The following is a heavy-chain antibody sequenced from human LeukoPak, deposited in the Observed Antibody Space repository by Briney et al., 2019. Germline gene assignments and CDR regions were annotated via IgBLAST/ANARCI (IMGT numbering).Heavy chain of an antibody. D-gene: IGHD3-22*01. CDR2: ISGSGGRT. V-gene: IGHV3-23*01. J-gene: IGHJ4*02. Sequence: GGSLRLSCAASGFTFSSYGMHWVRQAPGKGLEWVSGISGSGGRTYYADSVRGRFTISRDNSKNTLYLQMNSLRAEDTAVYYCVRYYDSSGYYYPTLFDNWGQGTLVTVSS. CDR1: GFTFSSYG. CDR3: VRYYDSSGYYYPTLFDN.